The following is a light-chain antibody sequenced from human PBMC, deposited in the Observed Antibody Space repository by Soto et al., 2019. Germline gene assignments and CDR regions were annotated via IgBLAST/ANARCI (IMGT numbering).Light chain of an antibody. J-gene: IGKJ2*01. Sequence: ETVFTQSPGTLSFSPGETATLSCRASQSVISDYLAWYQQKPDQAPRLVIYVASGRAAGIRDKFNGSGSGTDFTLTISRLETEDFAMYYCQQYGSAVFNLGQG. V-gene: IGKV3-20*01. CDR2: VAS. CDR3: QQYGSAVFN. CDR1: QSVISDY.